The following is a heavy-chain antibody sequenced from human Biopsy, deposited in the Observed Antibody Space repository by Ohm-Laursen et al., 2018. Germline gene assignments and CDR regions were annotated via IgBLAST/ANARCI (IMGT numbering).Heavy chain of an antibody. CDR2: IYNSESTST. D-gene: IGHD3-10*01. CDR3: ARRVSGSGRVDP. V-gene: IGHV4-39*01. J-gene: IGHJ5*02. Sequence: SDTLSLTCTVSGDSISSDIYCWVWIRQPPGKGLEWIGNIYNSESTSTYYNLSLKGRVSISVDTSHNQFSLKLTSVTAADTAVYFCARRVSGSGRVDPWGQGTLVTVSS. CDR1: GDSISSDIYC.